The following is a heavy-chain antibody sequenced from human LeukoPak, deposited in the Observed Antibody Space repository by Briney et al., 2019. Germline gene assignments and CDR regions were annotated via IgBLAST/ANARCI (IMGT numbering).Heavy chain of an antibody. CDR2: MNPNSGNT. Sequence: GASVKLSCKASGYTFTSYDINCVRQATGQGLEWRGWMNPNSGNTGYAQKFQGRVTMTRNTSISTAYMELSSLRSEDTAVYYCARGSEGYYYYYGMDVWGQGTTVTVSS. CDR1: GYTFTSYD. V-gene: IGHV1-8*01. CDR3: ARGSEGYYYYYGMDV. J-gene: IGHJ6*02.